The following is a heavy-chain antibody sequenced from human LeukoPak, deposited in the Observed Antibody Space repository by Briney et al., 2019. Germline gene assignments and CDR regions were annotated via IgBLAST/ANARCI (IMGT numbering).Heavy chain of an antibody. V-gene: IGHV1-69*02. CDR3: ARGLSEYCSSTSCYTLNWFDP. D-gene: IGHD2-2*02. Sequence: RASVKVSCKASGRTFSSYTISWVRQAPGQGLEWMGRIIPILGIANYAQKFQGRVTITADKSTSTAYMELSSLRSEDTAVYYCARGLSEYCSSTSCYTLNWFDPWGQGTLVTVS. CDR2: IIPILGIA. CDR1: GRTFSSYT. J-gene: IGHJ5*02.